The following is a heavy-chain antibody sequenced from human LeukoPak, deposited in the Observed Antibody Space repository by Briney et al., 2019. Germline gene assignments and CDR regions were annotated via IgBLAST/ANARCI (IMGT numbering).Heavy chain of an antibody. J-gene: IGHJ5*02. CDR2: IRSKGYGGTT. CDR1: GFTFGDYV. D-gene: IGHD2-8*01. V-gene: IGHV3-49*04. CDR3: TRAGVTTNWLDP. Sequence: GGSLRLSCTASGFTFGDYVMNWVRQAPGKGLEWVGFIRSKGYGGTTEYAASVKGRFMISRDDSKSIAYLQMNSLKTEDTAVYFRTRAGVTTNWLDPWGQGTLVTVSS.